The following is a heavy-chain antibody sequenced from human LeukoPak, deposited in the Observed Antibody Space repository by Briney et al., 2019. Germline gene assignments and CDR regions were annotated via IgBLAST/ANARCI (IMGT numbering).Heavy chain of an antibody. CDR2: ISGSGYNT. D-gene: IGHD2-2*01. J-gene: IGHJ4*02. CDR3: AKDYVGYDQDFDY. CDR1: GFTFSSYA. Sequence: GGSLRLSCAASGFTFSSYAMSWVRQAPGKGLEWVSSISGSGYNTYYANSVKGRFSISRDNSKNTLDLQMNSLRAEDTAVYYCAKDYVGYDQDFDYWGQGTLVTVSS. V-gene: IGHV3-23*01.